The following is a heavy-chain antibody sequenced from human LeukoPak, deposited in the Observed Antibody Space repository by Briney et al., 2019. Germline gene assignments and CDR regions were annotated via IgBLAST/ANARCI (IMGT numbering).Heavy chain of an antibody. J-gene: IGHJ4*02. D-gene: IGHD6-19*01. CDR1: GFTFSSYG. Sequence: QTGGSLRLSCAASGFTFSSYGMHWVRQAPGKGLEWVAFIRYDGSNKYYADSVKGRFTISRDNSKNTLYLQMNSLRAEDTAVYYCARILGGWYNFDYWGQGTLVTVSS. CDR2: IRYDGSNK. V-gene: IGHV3-30*02. CDR3: ARILGGWYNFDY.